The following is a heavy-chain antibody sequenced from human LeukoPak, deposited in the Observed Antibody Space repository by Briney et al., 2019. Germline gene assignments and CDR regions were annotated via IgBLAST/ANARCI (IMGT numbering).Heavy chain of an antibody. Sequence: GGSLRLSCAASGFTFDKYAMAWVRQGPGKGLEWVSAITSGDTYYADSVKGRFTISRDNSKNTLYLQMNTLRAEDTAVYYCASVGPSSWAGIYAFDIWGQGTMVTVSS. J-gene: IGHJ3*02. V-gene: IGHV3-23*01. CDR3: ASVGPSSWAGIYAFDI. CDR2: ITSGDT. CDR1: GFTFDKYA. D-gene: IGHD6-13*01.